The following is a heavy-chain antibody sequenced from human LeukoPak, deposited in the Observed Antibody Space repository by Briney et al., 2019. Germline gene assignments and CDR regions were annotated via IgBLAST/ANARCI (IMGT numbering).Heavy chain of an antibody. CDR2: IRSSSTYT. D-gene: IGHD3-22*01. CDR3: AKEMGSSGSTKYFFDN. J-gene: IGHJ4*02. CDR1: GFIFSTYS. V-gene: IGHV3-21*01. Sequence: PGGSLRLSCAASGFIFSTYSMNWVRQAPGEGLEWVSSIRSSSTYTYYADSVKGRFTISRDNAKNSLYLQMNGLRAEDTAVYYCAKEMGSSGSTKYFFDNWGQGALVTVSS.